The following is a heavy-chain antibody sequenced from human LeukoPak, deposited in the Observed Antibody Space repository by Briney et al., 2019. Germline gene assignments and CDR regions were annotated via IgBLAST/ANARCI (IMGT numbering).Heavy chain of an antibody. V-gene: IGHV1-18*01. CDR2: ISAYNGNT. D-gene: IGHD6-13*01. J-gene: IGHJ4*02. CDR3: ARDDGLHSSSLTDY. CDR1: GYTFTSYG. Sequence: ASVKVSCKASGYTFTSYGISWVRQAPGQGLEWMGWISAYNGNTNYAQKLQGRVTMTTDTSTSTAYMELRSLRSDDTAVYYCARDDGLHSSSLTDYWGQGTLVTVSS.